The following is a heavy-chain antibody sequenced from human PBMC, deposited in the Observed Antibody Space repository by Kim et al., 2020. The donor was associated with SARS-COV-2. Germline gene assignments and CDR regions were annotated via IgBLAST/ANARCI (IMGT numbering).Heavy chain of an antibody. J-gene: IGHJ4*02. CDR1: GFTFNNYW. Sequence: GGSLRLSCAASGFTFNNYWMHWVRQAPGKGLEWVANINQDGSGRNNVDSMKGRFTISRDKAKNSLYLQMNSLRADVTAVYFCAGSTGWISEYWGQGTLVTVSS. V-gene: IGHV3-7*03. CDR2: INQDGSGR. CDR3: AGSTGWISEY. D-gene: IGHD6-19*01.